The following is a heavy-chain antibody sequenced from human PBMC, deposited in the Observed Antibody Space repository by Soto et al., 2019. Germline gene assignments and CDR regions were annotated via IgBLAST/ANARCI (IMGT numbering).Heavy chain of an antibody. CDR2: INAGNGNT. Sequence: QVKLVQSGAEVKKPGASVKVSCKASGYTFTSYAMHWVRQAPGQRLEWMGWINAGNGNTKYSQKFQGRVTITRDTSASTAYMELSSLRSEDTAVYYCAFEPGFSGGSRDAFDIWGQGTMVTVSS. J-gene: IGHJ3*02. D-gene: IGHD2-15*01. CDR1: GYTFTSYA. V-gene: IGHV1-3*01. CDR3: AFEPGFSGGSRDAFDI.